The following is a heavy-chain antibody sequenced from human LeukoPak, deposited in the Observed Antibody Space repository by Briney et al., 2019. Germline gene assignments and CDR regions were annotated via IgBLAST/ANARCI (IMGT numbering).Heavy chain of an antibody. CDR1: GFAFDDFA. D-gene: IGHD1-1*01. J-gene: IGHJ4*02. CDR3: SRDSHGDDVYDY. V-gene: IGHV3-49*04. CDR2: IRRRAYGGTT. Sequence: PGRSLTLSCTVSGFAFDDFAMTWVRQAPGKGLEWVGFIRRRAYGGTTDYAASVRGRFTISIDDSKNIAYLQMNSLRTEDTAIYFCSRDSHGDDVYDYWGQGTLVTVSS.